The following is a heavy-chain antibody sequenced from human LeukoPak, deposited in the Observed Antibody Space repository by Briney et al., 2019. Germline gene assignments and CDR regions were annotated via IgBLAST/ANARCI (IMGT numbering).Heavy chain of an antibody. J-gene: IGHJ4*02. CDR3: AKTDSFDY. CDR2: ISGSSTTI. Sequence: GGSLRLSCVASGFSFSSYSMSWVRQAPGKGLEWVSYISGSSTTIYYADSVKGRFTISRDNANSALSLRMNNLRAEDTAMYYCAKTDSFDYWSQGTLVTVSS. V-gene: IGHV3-48*01. CDR1: GFSFSSYS.